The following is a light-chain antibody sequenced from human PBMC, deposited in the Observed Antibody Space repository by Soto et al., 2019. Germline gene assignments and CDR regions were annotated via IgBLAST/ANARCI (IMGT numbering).Light chain of an antibody. J-gene: IGKJ4*01. CDR3: QQLHSYPLT. CDR2: VAS. Sequence: IQLTQSPSSLSASVGDRVTITCRASQGISSYLAWYQQKPGKAPKVLIYVASTLQSGVPSRFSGSGYGTDFTLTISSLQPEDFATYFCQQLHSYPLTFGGGTKVDIK. V-gene: IGKV1-9*01. CDR1: QGISSY.